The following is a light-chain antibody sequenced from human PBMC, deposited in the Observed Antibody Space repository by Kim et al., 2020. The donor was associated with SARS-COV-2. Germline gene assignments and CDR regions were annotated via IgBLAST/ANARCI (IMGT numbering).Light chain of an antibody. J-gene: IGLJ2*01. CDR2: YDS. Sequence: PRKTGSIASGGTDHALEAGDCYRQRQGHAPVSDIYYDSDRASGIPERFSGSTSGNTPTLTISRVETGVEADYFSHVWDDNSHHVVFGGGTRVTVL. V-gene: IGLV3-21*04. CDR3: HVWDDNSHHVV. CDR1: DHALEA.